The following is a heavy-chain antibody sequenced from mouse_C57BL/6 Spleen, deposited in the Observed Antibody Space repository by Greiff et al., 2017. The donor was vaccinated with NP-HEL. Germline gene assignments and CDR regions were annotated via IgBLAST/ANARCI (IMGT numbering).Heavy chain of an antibody. D-gene: IGHD1-1*01. CDR2: IYPSDSET. CDR3: ARGGFTTVSFDY. V-gene: IGHV1-61*01. J-gene: IGHJ2*01. Sequence: QVQLQQPGAELVRPGSSVKLSCKASGYTFTSYWMDWVKQRPGQGLEWIGNIYPSDSETHYNQKFKDKATLTVDKSSSTAYMQLSSLTSEDSAVYYCARGGFTTVSFDYWGQGTTLTVSS. CDR1: GYTFTSYW.